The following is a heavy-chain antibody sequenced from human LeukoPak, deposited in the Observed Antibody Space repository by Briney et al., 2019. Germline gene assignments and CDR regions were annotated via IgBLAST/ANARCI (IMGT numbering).Heavy chain of an antibody. CDR2: ISSSGDSA. CDR1: GFTFSRYA. D-gene: IGHD1-26*01. J-gene: IGHJ4*02. Sequence: GGSLRLSCSASGFTFSRYAMHWVRQAPGKGLEYVSGISSSGDSAYYADSVKGRITISRDNSKSTLYLQMSSLRTEDTAVYYCVKLGTLGGTYGPFDYWGQGTLVTVSS. V-gene: IGHV3-64D*06. CDR3: VKLGTLGGTYGPFDY.